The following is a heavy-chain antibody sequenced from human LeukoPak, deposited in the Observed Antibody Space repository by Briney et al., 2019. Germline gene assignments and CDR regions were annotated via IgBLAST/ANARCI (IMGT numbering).Heavy chain of an antibody. J-gene: IGHJ3*02. CDR2: IRQDGGEK. CDR1: GFTFTDYW. V-gene: IGHV3-7*01. CDR3: ARDRSYDILTGYPDNDAFDI. D-gene: IGHD3-9*01. Sequence: GGSLRLSCAVSGFTFTDYWMNWVRQAPGKGLEWVASIRQDGGEKYYVDSVKGRFTISRDNTKNSLYLQMSALRAEDTAVYYCARDRSYDILTGYPDNDAFDIWGQGTMVTVSS.